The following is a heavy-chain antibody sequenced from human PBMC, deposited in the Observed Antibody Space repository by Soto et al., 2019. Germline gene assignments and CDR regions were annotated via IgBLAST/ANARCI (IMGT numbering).Heavy chain of an antibody. Sequence: QLHLVQSGAVVKKPGASVTVSCSASGYPVTAYYMHWVRQAPGRGLEWMGGINPATGAAKYTQTFRGRVTMTRDTSTGTVFMELSGLTSEDTAGFYCARGGGVGVAGSAAFDMWGQGTLVTVSS. CDR1: GYPVTAYY. J-gene: IGHJ3*02. CDR2: INPATGAA. D-gene: IGHD3-3*01. CDR3: ARGGGVGVAGSAAFDM. V-gene: IGHV1-2*02.